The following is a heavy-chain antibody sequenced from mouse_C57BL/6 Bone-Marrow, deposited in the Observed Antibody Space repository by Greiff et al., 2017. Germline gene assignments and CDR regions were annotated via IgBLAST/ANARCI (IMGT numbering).Heavy chain of an antibody. V-gene: IGHV1-50*01. CDR1: GYTFTSYW. Sequence: QVQLQQPGAELVKPGASVKLSCKASGYTFTSYWMQWVKQRPGQGLEWIGEIDPSDSYTNYNQKFKGKATLTVDTSSSNAYMQLSSLTSEDAAVYYCARRRYWGQGTTLTVSS. J-gene: IGHJ2*01. CDR3: ARRRY. CDR2: IDPSDSYT.